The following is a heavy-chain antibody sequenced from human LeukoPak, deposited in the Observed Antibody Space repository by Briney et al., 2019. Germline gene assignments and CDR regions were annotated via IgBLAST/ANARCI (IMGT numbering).Heavy chain of an antibody. D-gene: IGHD4-23*01. Sequence: ASVKVSCKASGHTFTSYYMHWVRQAPGQGLEWMGIINPSGGSTSYAQKFQGRVTMTRDTSTSTVYMELSSLRSEDTAVYYCAGYGGNKGIDPWGQGTLVTVSS. J-gene: IGHJ5*02. CDR3: AGYGGNKGIDP. V-gene: IGHV1-46*01. CDR1: GHTFTSYY. CDR2: INPSGGST.